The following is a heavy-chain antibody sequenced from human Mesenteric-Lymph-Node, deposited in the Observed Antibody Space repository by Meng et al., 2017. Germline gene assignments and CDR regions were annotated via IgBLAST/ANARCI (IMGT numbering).Heavy chain of an antibody. D-gene: IGHD3-10*01. Sequence: QVQLQQGGAGLLKPSETLSLTCAVYGGSFSGYYWSWIRQPPGKGLEWIGYIYYSGNTYYNPSLKSRVTISVDTSKNQFSLKLSSVTAEDTAVYYCARHGRGWFDPWGQGTLVTVSS. CDR2: IYYSGNT. CDR3: ARHGRGWFDP. V-gene: IGHV4-34*11. J-gene: IGHJ5*02. CDR1: GGSFSGYY.